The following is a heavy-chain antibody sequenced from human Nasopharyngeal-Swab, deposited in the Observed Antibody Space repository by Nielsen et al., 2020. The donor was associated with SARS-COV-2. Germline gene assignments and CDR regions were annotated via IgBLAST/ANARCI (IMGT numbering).Heavy chain of an antibody. D-gene: IGHD1-26*01. CDR3: ARIAGSGSLYYYYMDV. Sequence: GGSLRLSCAGSGFTFSSYSMIWVHQAPGEGLEWVSSISGSSSYLYYADSVKGRFTISKDSAKNSLYLHMNSLRAEDTAVYYCARIAGSGSLYYYYMDVWGTGTTVTVS. CDR1: GFTFSSYS. J-gene: IGHJ6*03. CDR2: ISGSSSYL. V-gene: IGHV3-21*01.